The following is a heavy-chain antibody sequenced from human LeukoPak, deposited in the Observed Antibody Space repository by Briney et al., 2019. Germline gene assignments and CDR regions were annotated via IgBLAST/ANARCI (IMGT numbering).Heavy chain of an antibody. CDR3: ARAPSEIGGYYPEYFRH. CDR1: GFTFSTYW. V-gene: IGHV3-74*01. D-gene: IGHD3-22*01. Sequence: GGSLRLSCAASGFTFSTYWMHWVRQTRGKGLVWVARIKCDGGTNYADYVKGRFTISRDNAKQTVSLQINSLRPEDTGVYYCARAPSEIGGYYPEYFRHWGQGTLVTVSS. CDR2: IKCDGGT. J-gene: IGHJ1*01.